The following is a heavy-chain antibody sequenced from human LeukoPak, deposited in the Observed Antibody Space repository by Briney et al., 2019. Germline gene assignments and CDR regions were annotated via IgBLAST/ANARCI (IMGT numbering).Heavy chain of an antibody. CDR2: IYYSGST. Sequence: PSETLSLTCTVSGGSINNYYWSWIRQPPGKGLEWIGYIYYSGSTNYNPSLKSRVTISVDTSKNQFSLKLRSVTAADTAVYYCARETSQKGAHYMDVWGKGTTVTISS. V-gene: IGHV4-59*01. J-gene: IGHJ6*03. CDR1: GGSINNYY. CDR3: ARETSQKGAHYMDV. D-gene: IGHD3-16*01.